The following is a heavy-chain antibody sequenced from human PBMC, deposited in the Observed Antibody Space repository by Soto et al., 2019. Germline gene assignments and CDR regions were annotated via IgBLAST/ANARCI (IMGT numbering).Heavy chain of an antibody. J-gene: IGHJ4*02. CDR1: GGTFSSYA. CDR2: IIPIFGTA. Sequence: QVQLVQSGAEVKKPGSSVKVSCTASGGTFSSYAISWVRQAPGQGLEWMGGIIPIFGTANYAQKFQGRVTITADESTGTAYMELRRLRSEDTAVYCCAREGGVYYDSSGYYSDFDYWGQGTLVTVSS. D-gene: IGHD3-22*01. V-gene: IGHV1-69*01. CDR3: AREGGVYYDSSGYYSDFDY.